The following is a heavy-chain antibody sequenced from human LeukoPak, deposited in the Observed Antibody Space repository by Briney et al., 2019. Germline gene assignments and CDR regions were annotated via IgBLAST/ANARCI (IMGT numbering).Heavy chain of an antibody. CDR1: GGSFSAYY. V-gene: IGHV4-34*01. CDR3: ARSPLTGNYGDWFDP. D-gene: IGHD3-9*01. CDR2: INHSGRT. Sequence: KPSETLSLTCGVSGGSFSAYYWSWIRQPPGKGLELIGEINHSGRTNYNPSLKSRVTISVDTSKNQFSLNLSSVTAADTAVYYCARSPLTGNYGDWFDPWGQGTLSSSPQ. J-gene: IGHJ5*02.